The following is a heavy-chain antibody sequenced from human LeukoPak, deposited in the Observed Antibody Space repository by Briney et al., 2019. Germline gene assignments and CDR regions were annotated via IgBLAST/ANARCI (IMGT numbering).Heavy chain of an antibody. J-gene: IGHJ4*02. CDR2: INWNGGST. V-gene: IGHV3-20*04. CDR3: AGGGGWY. D-gene: IGHD2-15*01. Sequence: RPGGSLRLSCATSVVTLSDFDMSCGRQAPGKGLEWVSDINWNGGSTGYADSVKGRFTISRDNAKNCLYLQMNSLRAEDTALYYCAGGGGWYWGQGTLVTVSS. CDR1: VVTLSDFD.